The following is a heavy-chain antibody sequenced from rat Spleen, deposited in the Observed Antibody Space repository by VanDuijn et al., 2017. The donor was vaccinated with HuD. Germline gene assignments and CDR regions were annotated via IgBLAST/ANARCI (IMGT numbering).Heavy chain of an antibody. J-gene: IGHJ2*01. CDR3: ARQSYYYDGSYYYYFDY. V-gene: IGHV3-3*01. D-gene: IGHD1-12*02. CDR2: IDSVGST. Sequence: EVQLQESGPGLVKPSQSLSLTCSVTGYSITSSYRWNWIRKFPGNKLEWMGYIDSVGSTNYNQSLKSRISITRDTSKYQFFLQVNSVTTEDTATYYCARQSYYYDGSYYYYFDYWGQGVMVTVSS. CDR1: GYSITSSYR.